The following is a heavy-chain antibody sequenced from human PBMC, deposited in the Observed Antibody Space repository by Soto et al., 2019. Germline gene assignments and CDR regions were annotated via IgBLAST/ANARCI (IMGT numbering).Heavy chain of an antibody. J-gene: IGHJ6*02. D-gene: IGHD3-3*01. CDR2: IDPSDSYT. CDR3: ARHGGYYDFWSGYTRNYYYYGMDV. Sequence: PGESLKISCKGSGYSFTSYWISWVRQMPGKGLEWMRRIDPSDSYTNYSPSFQGHVTISADKSISTAYLQWSSLKASDTAMYYCARHGGYYDFWSGYTRNYYYYGMDVWGQGTTVTVSS. CDR1: GYSFTSYW. V-gene: IGHV5-10-1*01.